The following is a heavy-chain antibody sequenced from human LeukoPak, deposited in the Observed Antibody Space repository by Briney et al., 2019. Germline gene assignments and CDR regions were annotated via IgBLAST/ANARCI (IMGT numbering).Heavy chain of an antibody. CDR2: INHSGST. Sequence: SETLSLTCAVYGGSCSGYYWSWIRQPPGKGLEWIGEINHSGSTNYNPSLKSRVTISVDTSKYQFSLKLSSVHAAITAVYYCARERGGMVRLDYWGQGTQVTVSS. V-gene: IGHV4-34*01. CDR3: ARERGGMVRLDY. J-gene: IGHJ4*02. CDR1: GGSCSGYY. D-gene: IGHD3-10*01.